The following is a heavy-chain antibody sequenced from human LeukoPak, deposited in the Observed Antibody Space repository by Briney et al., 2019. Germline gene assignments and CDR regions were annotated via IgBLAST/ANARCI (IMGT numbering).Heavy chain of an antibody. Sequence: PGGSLRLSCAASGFTFSDYYMSWIRQAPGKGLEWVSYISSSGSTIYYADSVRGRFTISRDNAKNSLYLQMNSLRAEDTAVYYCARSDGDGYNEYFDYWGQGTLVTVSS. CDR1: GFTFSDYY. D-gene: IGHD5-24*01. V-gene: IGHV3-11*01. CDR3: ARSDGDGYNEYFDY. CDR2: ISSSGSTI. J-gene: IGHJ4*02.